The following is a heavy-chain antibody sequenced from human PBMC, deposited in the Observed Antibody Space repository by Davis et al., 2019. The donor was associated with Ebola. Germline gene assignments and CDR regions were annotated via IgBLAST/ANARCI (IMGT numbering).Heavy chain of an antibody. CDR1: GGSISSGTYY. D-gene: IGHD5-12*01. CDR3: AGEADSGGFRFDY. V-gene: IGHV3-11*04. CDR2: ISDRGLTK. Sequence: LSLTCSVSGGSISSGTYYWGWVRQPPGKGLEWVSYISDRGLTKYYSDSVKGRFTISRDNAENSLYLEMNSLRAEDTAVYYCAGEADSGGFRFDYWGRGILVTVSS. J-gene: IGHJ4*02.